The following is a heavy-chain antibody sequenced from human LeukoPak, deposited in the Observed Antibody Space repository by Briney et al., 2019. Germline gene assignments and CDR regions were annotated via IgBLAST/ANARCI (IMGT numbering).Heavy chain of an antibody. CDR3: ARHSDSAGFAR. Sequence: ASVKVSCKASGYTFTSYGISWVRQAPGQGLEWMGWISAYNGNTNYAQKLQGRVAMTRDTSNSTAYMELSRLRSDDTAVYYCARHSDSAGFARWGQGSLVIVSS. CDR2: ISAYNGNT. J-gene: IGHJ4*02. V-gene: IGHV1-18*01. CDR1: GYTFTSYG. D-gene: IGHD4-11*01.